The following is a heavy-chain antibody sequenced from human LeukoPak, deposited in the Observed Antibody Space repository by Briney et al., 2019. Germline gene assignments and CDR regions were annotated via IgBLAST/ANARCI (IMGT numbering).Heavy chain of an antibody. J-gene: IGHJ4*02. Sequence: GASVKVSCKASGYTFTSYYMHWVRQPPGQGLEGMGIINPSCGSTSYAQKFQGRVTMTRDTSTSTVYMELSSLRSEDTAVYYCARGLLSGYYDSSGYPDYWGQGTLVTVSS. D-gene: IGHD3-22*01. CDR1: GYTFTSYY. V-gene: IGHV1-46*01. CDR3: ARGLLSGYYDSSGYPDY. CDR2: INPSCGST.